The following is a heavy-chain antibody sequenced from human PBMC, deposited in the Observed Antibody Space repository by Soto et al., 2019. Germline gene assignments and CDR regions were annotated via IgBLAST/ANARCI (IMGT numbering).Heavy chain of an antibody. Sequence: GESLKISCKGSGYSFTNYWIGLMRQMPGKGLEWMGIIYPGDSDTRYSPSFQGQVIISADKSISTAYLQWNSLKASDTAMYYCARPGRGSYYDNSGRPALGSLDIWGQGTMVTVSS. J-gene: IGHJ3*02. CDR1: GYSFTNYW. CDR3: ARPGRGSYYDNSGRPALGSLDI. V-gene: IGHV5-51*01. D-gene: IGHD3-22*01. CDR2: IYPGDSDT.